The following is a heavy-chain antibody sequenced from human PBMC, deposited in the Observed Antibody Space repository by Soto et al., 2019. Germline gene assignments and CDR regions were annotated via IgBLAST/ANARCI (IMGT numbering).Heavy chain of an antibody. CDR2: VIPIFGTA. Sequence: QVQLVQSGAEVKKPGSSVKVSCKASGGTFSSYAISWVRQAPGQGLEWMGGVIPIFGTANYAQKFQGRVTITANESTSTAYMELSSLSSEDTAVYYCARASPAATAMVMDYYYYYGMAVWGQGTTFTVS. CDR3: ARASPAATAMVMDYYYYYGMAV. J-gene: IGHJ6*02. V-gene: IGHV1-69*01. CDR1: GGTFSSYA. D-gene: IGHD5-18*01.